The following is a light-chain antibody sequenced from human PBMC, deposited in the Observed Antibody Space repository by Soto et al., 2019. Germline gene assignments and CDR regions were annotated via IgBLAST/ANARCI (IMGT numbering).Light chain of an antibody. V-gene: IGKV1-5*01. CDR1: QSITTW. Sequence: DIQMTQSPSTVSAYVGDSVTITCRASQSITTWLAWYQQKPGEAPKLLIYDASNLERGVSSTFSGSGSGTEFTLTISSLQPEDFATYYCQQLNSYPLTFGGGTKVDIK. CDR3: QQLNSYPLT. CDR2: DAS. J-gene: IGKJ4*01.